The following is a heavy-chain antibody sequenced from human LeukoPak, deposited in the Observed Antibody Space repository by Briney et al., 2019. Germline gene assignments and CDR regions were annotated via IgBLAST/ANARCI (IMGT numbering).Heavy chain of an antibody. Sequence: GGSLRLSCAASGFTFSSYSMNWVRQAPGKGLEWVSSISSSSSYIYYADSVKGRFTISRDNAKNSLYLQMNSLRAEDTAVYYCARGPRSIAVAGTYYYYYGMDVWGQGTTVTVSS. J-gene: IGHJ6*02. D-gene: IGHD6-19*01. V-gene: IGHV3-21*01. CDR1: GFTFSSYS. CDR3: ARGPRSIAVAGTYYYYYGMDV. CDR2: ISSSSSYI.